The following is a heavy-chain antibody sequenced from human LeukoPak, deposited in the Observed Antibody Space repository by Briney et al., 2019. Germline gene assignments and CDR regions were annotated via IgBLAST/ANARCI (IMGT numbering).Heavy chain of an antibody. CDR1: GFTFSSYA. D-gene: IGHD5-12*01. CDR2: ISGSGGST. Sequence: GGSLRLSCAACGFTFSSYAMSWVRQAPGKGLEWVSAISGSGGSTYYADSVKGRFTISRDNSKNTLYLQMNSLRAEDTAVYYCAKVCSGYDPALYFDYWGQGTLVTVSS. J-gene: IGHJ4*02. V-gene: IGHV3-23*01. CDR3: AKVCSGYDPALYFDY.